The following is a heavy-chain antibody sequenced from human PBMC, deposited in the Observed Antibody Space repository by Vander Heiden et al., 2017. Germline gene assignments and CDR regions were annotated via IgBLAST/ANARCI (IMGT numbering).Heavy chain of an antibody. D-gene: IGHD1-7*01. CDR1: ESHFSDSY. Sequence: QGKLLKLGGGWVRPGGSLGPAGEAPESHFSDSYMSWIRQAPGKGLEWVSYISSSSSYTNYADSVKGRFTISRDNAKNSLYLQMNSLRAEDTAVYYCARDHDIITGTTGSFDYWGQGTLVTGSS. V-gene: IGHV3-11*06. CDR3: ARDHDIITGTTGSFDY. CDR2: ISSSSSYT. J-gene: IGHJ4*02.